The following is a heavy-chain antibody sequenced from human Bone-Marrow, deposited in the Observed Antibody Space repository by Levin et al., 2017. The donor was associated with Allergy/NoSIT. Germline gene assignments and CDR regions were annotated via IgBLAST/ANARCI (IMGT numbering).Heavy chain of an antibody. CDR3: ASSGYCSSTSCYMGAFDI. CDR2: IIPIFGTA. V-gene: IGHV1-69*06. Sequence: KISCQASGGTFSSYAISWVRQAPGQGLEWMGGIIPIFGTANYAQKFQGRVTITADKSTSTAYMELSSLRSEDTAVYYCASSGYCSSTSCYMGAFDIWGQGTMVTVSS. J-gene: IGHJ3*02. CDR1: GGTFSSYA. D-gene: IGHD2-2*02.